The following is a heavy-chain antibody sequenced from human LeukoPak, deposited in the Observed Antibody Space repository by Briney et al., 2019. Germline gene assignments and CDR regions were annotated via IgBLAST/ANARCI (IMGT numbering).Heavy chain of an antibody. J-gene: IGHJ4*02. CDR2: ISDSGGST. V-gene: IGHV3-23*01. D-gene: IGHD4-23*01. Sequence: PGGSLRLSCAASGFTFSSYAMSWVRQAPGKGLEWVSGISDSGGSTYYADSVKGRFTISRDNAKNSLYLQMNSLRAEDTALYYCAKGAGGVDYWGQGTLVTVSS. CDR1: GFTFSSYA. CDR3: AKGAGGVDY.